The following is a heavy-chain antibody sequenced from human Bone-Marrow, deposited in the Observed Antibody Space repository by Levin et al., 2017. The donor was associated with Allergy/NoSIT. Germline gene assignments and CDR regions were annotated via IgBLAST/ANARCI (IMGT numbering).Heavy chain of an antibody. D-gene: IGHD3-9*01. CDR2: INHSGST. V-gene: IGHV4-34*01. CDR3: ARGDDMPYYYGMDV. Sequence: ESLKISCAVYGGSFSGYYWSWIRQPPGKGLEWIGEINHSGSTNYNPSLKSRVTISVDTSKNQFSLKLSSVTAADTAVYYCARGDDMPYYYGMDVWGQGTTVTVSS. CDR1: GGSFSGYY. J-gene: IGHJ6*02.